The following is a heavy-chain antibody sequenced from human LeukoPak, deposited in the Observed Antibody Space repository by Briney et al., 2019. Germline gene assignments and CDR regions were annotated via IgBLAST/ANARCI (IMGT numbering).Heavy chain of an antibody. Sequence: SETLSLTCAVYGGSFSGYYWSWIRQPPGKGLERIGEINHSVSTNYNPSLKSRVTISVDTSKNQFSLKLSSVTAADTAVYYCARRATTSRFTIIRDSPVRLYYYYMDVWGKGTTVTISS. J-gene: IGHJ6*03. CDR2: INHSVST. CDR3: ARRATTSRFTIIRDSPVRLYYYYMDV. CDR1: GGSFSGYY. D-gene: IGHD3-10*01. V-gene: IGHV4-34*01.